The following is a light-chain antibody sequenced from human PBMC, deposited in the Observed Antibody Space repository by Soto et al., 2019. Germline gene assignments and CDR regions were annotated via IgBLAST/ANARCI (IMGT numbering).Light chain of an antibody. Sequence: QSVLTQPPSASGTPGQRVTISCSGSSSNIGSNFVYWYQQFPGTAPKLLIYRNNLRPSGVPDRLSGSKSGTSASLAFSGLRSEDDADYYCAAWDDSLSGVVFGGGTKLTVL. CDR2: RNN. J-gene: IGLJ2*01. CDR3: AAWDDSLSGVV. V-gene: IGLV1-47*01. CDR1: SSNIGSNF.